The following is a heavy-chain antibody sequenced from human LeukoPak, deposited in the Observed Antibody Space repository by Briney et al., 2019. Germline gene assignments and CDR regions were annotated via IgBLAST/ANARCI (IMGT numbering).Heavy chain of an antibody. Sequence: SESLPLTCTVSGGSISSYYWSWNRQPAGKGLEWIGRIFTSGSTNYNPSLKSRVSMSVDTSKNQFSLKLSSVTAADTAVYYCAGYDYGDPFEDWGLGTPVTVSS. CDR1: GGSISSYY. CDR3: AGYDYGDPFED. J-gene: IGHJ4*03. D-gene: IGHD4/OR15-4a*01. V-gene: IGHV4-4*07. CDR2: IFTSGST.